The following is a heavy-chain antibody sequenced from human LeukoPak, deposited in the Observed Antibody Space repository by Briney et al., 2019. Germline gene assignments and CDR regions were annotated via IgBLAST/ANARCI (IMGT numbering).Heavy chain of an antibody. CDR2: ISSSSTHI. J-gene: IGHJ4*02. V-gene: IGHV3-21*04. CDR1: GFTLSSYS. CDR3: VRGIAGATYFDY. D-gene: IGHD1-26*01. Sequence: PGGSLRLSCAASGFTLSSYSMNWVRQAPGKGLEWVSYISSSSTHIYYADSVKGRFTISRDNARNSLYLQMNSLRAEDTAVYYCVRGIAGATYFDYWGQGTLVTVSS.